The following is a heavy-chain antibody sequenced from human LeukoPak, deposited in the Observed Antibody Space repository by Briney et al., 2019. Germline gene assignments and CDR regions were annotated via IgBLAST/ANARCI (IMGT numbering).Heavy chain of an antibody. Sequence: PGGSLRLSCAASGFTFDDYGMSWVRQAPGKGLEWVSGIHWNGGSTGYADSVKGRFTISRDNAKNSLYLQMNSLRAEDTALYYCARTNGYCSGGSCYDYFDYWGQGTLVTVSS. D-gene: IGHD2-15*01. J-gene: IGHJ4*02. CDR3: ARTNGYCSGGSCYDYFDY. CDR2: IHWNGGST. V-gene: IGHV3-20*04. CDR1: GFTFDDYG.